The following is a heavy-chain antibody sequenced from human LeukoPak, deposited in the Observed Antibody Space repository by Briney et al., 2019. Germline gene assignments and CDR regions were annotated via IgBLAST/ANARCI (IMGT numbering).Heavy chain of an antibody. V-gene: IGHV1-46*01. J-gene: IGHJ4*02. CDR2: INPRGGST. CDR3: ARVGIITMIVVEANYFDY. CDR1: GYTFTTYY. D-gene: IGHD3-22*01. Sequence: ASVKVSCKASGYTFTTYYMHWMRQAPGQGPEWMGIINPRGGSTDYARKFQGRITMTSDTSTSTVYMELNSLTSDDTAVYYCARVGIITMIVVEANYFDYWGQGTLVTVSS.